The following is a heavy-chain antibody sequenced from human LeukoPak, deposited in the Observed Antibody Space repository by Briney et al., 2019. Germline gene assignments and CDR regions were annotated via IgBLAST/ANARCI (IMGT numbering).Heavy chain of an antibody. Sequence: GSLRLSCAASGFSISDHYMSWIRQSPGKGLEWISSVTSSGSSTKYADSVKGRFTISRDNAKNTLYLQMNSLRAEDTAVYYCARDLLYSSSSIPCYYYYYMDVWGKGTTVTVSS. CDR1: GFSISDHY. CDR3: ARDLLYSSSSIPCYYYYYMDV. D-gene: IGHD6-6*01. V-gene: IGHV3-11*01. CDR2: VTSSGSST. J-gene: IGHJ6*03.